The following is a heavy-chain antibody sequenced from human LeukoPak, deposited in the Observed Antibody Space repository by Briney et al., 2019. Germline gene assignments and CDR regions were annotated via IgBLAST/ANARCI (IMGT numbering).Heavy chain of an antibody. V-gene: IGHV3-33*01. Sequence: PGGSLRLSCAASGFSFSNYGMHWVRQAPGKGLEWVALIWYDGTNKYYADSVKGRFTVSRGNSKNTLFLQMNRLRVEDTAVYYCASSYYDILTGPTELHYWGKGTLVTVSS. CDR2: IWYDGTNK. D-gene: IGHD3-9*01. CDR1: GFSFSNYG. J-gene: IGHJ4*01. CDR3: ASSYYDILTGPTELHY.